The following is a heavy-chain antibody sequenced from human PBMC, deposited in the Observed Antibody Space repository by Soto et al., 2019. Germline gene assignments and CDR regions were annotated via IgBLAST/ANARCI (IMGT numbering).Heavy chain of an antibody. D-gene: IGHD3-9*01. CDR2: ISGSGGST. CDR3: ARESLRYFVWLFSDY. Sequence: EVQLLESGGGLVQPGGSLRLSCAASGFTFSSYAMSWVRQAPGKGLEWVSAISGSGGSTYYADSVKGRFTISRDNSXXTLYLQMNSLRAEDTAVYYCARESLRYFVWLFSDYWGQGTLVTVSS. CDR1: GFTFSSYA. J-gene: IGHJ4*02. V-gene: IGHV3-23*01.